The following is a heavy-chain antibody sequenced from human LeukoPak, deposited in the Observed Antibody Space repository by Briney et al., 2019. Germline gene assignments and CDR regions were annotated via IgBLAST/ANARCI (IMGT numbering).Heavy chain of an antibody. Sequence: GGSLRLSCAASGFTFSSYAMSWVRQAPGKGLEGVSGISGSGGSTYYADSVKGRFTISRDNSKNTLYLQMNSLRAEDTAVYYCAQDPPRRAAGTGVYWGQGTLVTVSS. CDR3: AQDPPRRAAGTGVY. CDR2: ISGSGGST. V-gene: IGHV3-23*01. CDR1: GFTFSSYA. J-gene: IGHJ4*02. D-gene: IGHD1-1*01.